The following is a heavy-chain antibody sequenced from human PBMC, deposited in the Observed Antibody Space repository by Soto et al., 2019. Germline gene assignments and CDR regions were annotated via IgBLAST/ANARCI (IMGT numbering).Heavy chain of an antibody. Sequence: QVQLQQWGAGLLKPSETLSLTCAVYGGSFSGYYWSWIRQPPGKGLEWIGEINHSGSTNYNPSLKSRVTISVDTSKNEFSLKLSSVTAADTAVYYCARVIALAGTRVVDYWGQGTLVTVSS. D-gene: IGHD6-19*01. V-gene: IGHV4-34*01. J-gene: IGHJ4*02. CDR3: ARVIALAGTRVVDY. CDR1: GGSFSGYY. CDR2: INHSGST.